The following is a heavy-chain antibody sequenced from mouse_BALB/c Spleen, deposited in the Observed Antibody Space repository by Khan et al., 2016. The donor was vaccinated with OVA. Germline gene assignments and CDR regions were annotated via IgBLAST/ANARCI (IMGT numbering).Heavy chain of an antibody. D-gene: IGHD1-1*02. CDR2: ISYTGNP. V-gene: IGHV3-2*02. J-gene: IGHJ2*01. CDR3: ARVYGGDFDY. Sequence: EVQLQESGPGLVKPSQTLSLTCTVTGYSITTDYAWNWIRQFPGNKLWWMGFISYTGNPKYNPSLKSRISITRDTSKNPFFLQLKSVTTEDTARYYCARVYGGDFDYWGQGTTLTVSA. CDR1: GYSITTDYA.